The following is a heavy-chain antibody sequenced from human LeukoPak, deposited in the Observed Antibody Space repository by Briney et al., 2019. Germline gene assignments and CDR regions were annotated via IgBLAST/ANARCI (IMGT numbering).Heavy chain of an antibody. D-gene: IGHD1-26*01. CDR3: ARHGNGLTSHFGAFDI. V-gene: IGHV5-51*01. J-gene: IGHJ3*02. CDR1: GYSFTSYW. Sequence: GESLKISCKASGYSFTSYWIGWVRQMPGKGLEWMGIIYPGDSDTRYSPSFQGQVTISADKSISTAYLQWSSLKASDTAMYYCARHGNGLTSHFGAFDIWGQGTMVTVSS. CDR2: IYPGDSDT.